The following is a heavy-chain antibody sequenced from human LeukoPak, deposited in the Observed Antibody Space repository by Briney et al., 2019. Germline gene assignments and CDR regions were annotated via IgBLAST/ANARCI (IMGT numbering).Heavy chain of an antibody. D-gene: IGHD6-19*01. V-gene: IGHV3-30*04. CDR3: ARDLAVAENSGYLDY. J-gene: IGHJ4*02. CDR2: ISYDGSNK. CDR1: GFTFSSYA. Sequence: PGGSLRLSCAASGFTFSSYAMHWVRQAPGKGLEWVAVISYDGSNKYYADSVKGRFTISRDNSKNTLYLQMNSLRAEDTAVYYCARDLAVAENSGYLDYWGQGTLVTVSS.